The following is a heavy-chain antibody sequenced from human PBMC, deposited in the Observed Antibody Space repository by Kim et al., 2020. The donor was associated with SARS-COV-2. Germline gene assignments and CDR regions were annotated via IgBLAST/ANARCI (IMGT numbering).Heavy chain of an antibody. J-gene: IGHJ4*02. D-gene: IGHD1-26*01. Sequence: GGSLRLSCAASGFTFSSYGMHWVRQAPGKGLEWVAVISYDGSNKYYADSVKGRFTISRENSKNTLYLQMNSLRAEDTAVYYCAQGSGATNFDYWGQGTLVTVSS. V-gene: IGHV3-30*18. CDR3: AQGSGATNFDY. CDR2: ISYDGSNK. CDR1: GFTFSSYG.